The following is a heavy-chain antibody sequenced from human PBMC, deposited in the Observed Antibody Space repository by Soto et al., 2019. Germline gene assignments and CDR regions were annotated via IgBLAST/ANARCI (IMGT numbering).Heavy chain of an antibody. Sequence: QVQLVQSGAEVKKPGSSVRLSCTASGDTFSFYTISWVRQAPGQGPEWMGRIIPMVGMADYPQKFQGRVTISADKSTSTAYMVLSSLRSDDTAVYFCATNYGSGSTHFDYWGQGTLVIVSS. V-gene: IGHV1-69*02. CDR3: ATNYGSGSTHFDY. CDR2: IIPMVGMA. D-gene: IGHD3-10*01. J-gene: IGHJ4*02. CDR1: GDTFSFYT.